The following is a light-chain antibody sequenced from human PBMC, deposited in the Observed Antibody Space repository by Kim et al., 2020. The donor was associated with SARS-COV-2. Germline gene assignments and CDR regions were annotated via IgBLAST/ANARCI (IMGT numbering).Light chain of an antibody. CDR2: GKN. CDR1: SLRRYY. CDR3: NSRDSTHSHWV. Sequence: SSELTQDPAVSVALGQTVRITCQGDSLRRYYASWYQQKSGQAPILVNSGKNNRPSGIPDRFSGSSSGNTASLTITGAQAEDEADYYCNSRDSTHSHWVFG. J-gene: IGLJ3*02. V-gene: IGLV3-19*01.